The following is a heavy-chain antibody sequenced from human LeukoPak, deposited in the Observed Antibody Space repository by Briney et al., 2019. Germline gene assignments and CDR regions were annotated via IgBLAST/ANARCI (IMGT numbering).Heavy chain of an antibody. CDR3: TPSGYSYEFDY. J-gene: IGHJ4*02. CDR1: GFTFSSYA. V-gene: IGHV3-23*01. CDR2: ISGSGIST. Sequence: GGSLRLSCAASGFTFSSYAMSWVRQAPGKGLEWVSAISGSGISTYYADSVKDRFTISRDNSKNTLYLQMNSLKTEDTAVYYCTPSGYSYEFDYWGQGTLVTVSS. D-gene: IGHD5-18*01.